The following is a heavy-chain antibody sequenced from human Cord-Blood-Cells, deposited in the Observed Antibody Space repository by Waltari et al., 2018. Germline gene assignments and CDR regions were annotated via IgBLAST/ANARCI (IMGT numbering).Heavy chain of an antibody. CDR1: GYTFTGYY. J-gene: IGHJ4*02. CDR3: ARDSIAAAGMDY. V-gene: IGHV1-2*02. D-gene: IGHD6-13*01. Sequence: QVQLVQSGAEVKKPGASVKVSCKASGYTFTGYYMHWVRQAPGQGLEWMGWINPNSGGTNYAKKFQGRVTMTRDTSISTAYMELSRLRSDDTAVYYCARDSIAAAGMDYWGQGTLVTVSS. CDR2: INPNSGGT.